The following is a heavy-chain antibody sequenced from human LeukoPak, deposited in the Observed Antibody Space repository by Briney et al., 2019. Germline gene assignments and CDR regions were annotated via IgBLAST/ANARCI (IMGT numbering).Heavy chain of an antibody. CDR2: ISGSGGST. CDR1: GFTFSSYA. CDR3: AKGRPLGIVVVPAAHFDY. Sequence: GGSLRLSCAASGFTFSSYAMSWVRQAPGKGLEWVSAISGSGGSTYYADSVKGRFTISRDNSKNTLYLQMNSLRAEDTAVYYCAKGRPLGIVVVPAAHFDYWGQGTLVTVSS. V-gene: IGHV3-23*01. J-gene: IGHJ4*02. D-gene: IGHD2-2*03.